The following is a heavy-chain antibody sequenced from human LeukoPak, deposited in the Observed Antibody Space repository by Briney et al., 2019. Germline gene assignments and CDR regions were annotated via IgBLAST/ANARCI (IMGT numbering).Heavy chain of an antibody. CDR1: GYTFTGYY. V-gene: IGHV1-69*13. CDR2: IIPIFGTA. Sequence: GASVKVSCKASGYTFTGYYMHWVRQAPGQGLEWMGGIIPIFGTANYAQKFQGRVTITADESTSTAYMELSSLRSEDTAVYYCARSGPQQLGSYFDYWGQGTLVTVSS. CDR3: ARSGPQQLGSYFDY. J-gene: IGHJ4*02. D-gene: IGHD6-13*01.